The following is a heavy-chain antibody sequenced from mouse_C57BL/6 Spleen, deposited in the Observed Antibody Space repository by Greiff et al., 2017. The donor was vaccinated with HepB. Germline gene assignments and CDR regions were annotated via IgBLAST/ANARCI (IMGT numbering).Heavy chain of an antibody. J-gene: IGHJ2*01. Sequence: QVQLQQSGAELVKPGASVKLSCKASGYTFTSYWMHWVKQRPGQGLEWIGMIHPNSGSTNYNEKFKSKATLTVDKSSSTAYMQLSSLTSEDSAVYYCARNYYGNYGYFDYWGQGTTLTVSS. CDR3: ARNYYGNYGYFDY. CDR1: GYTFTSYW. CDR2: IHPNSGST. V-gene: IGHV1-64*01. D-gene: IGHD2-1*01.